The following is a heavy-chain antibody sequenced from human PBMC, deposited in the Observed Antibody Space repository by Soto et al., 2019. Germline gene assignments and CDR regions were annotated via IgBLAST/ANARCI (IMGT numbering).Heavy chain of an antibody. CDR1: GYAFTSYY. Sequence: ASVKVSCKVSGYAFTSYYIHWVRQAPGQGLEWMGFINPSGGSTTYAQKFQGRVTLTRDTSTSTLYMELNSLRSEDTAVFYCARAGSGSYLKDLRFHPWGKGSLVTVSS. V-gene: IGHV1-46*01. CDR3: ARAGSGSYLKDLRFHP. J-gene: IGHJ5*02. D-gene: IGHD3-10*01. CDR2: INPSGGST.